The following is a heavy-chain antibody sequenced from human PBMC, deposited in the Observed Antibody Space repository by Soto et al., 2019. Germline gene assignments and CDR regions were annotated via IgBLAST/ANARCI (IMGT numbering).Heavy chain of an antibody. CDR1: GGSFSGYY. CDR3: ARAIAVGHDAFDI. Sequence: QVQLQQWGAGLLKPSETLSLTCAVYGGSFSGYYWSWIRQPPGKGLEWIGEINHSGSTNYNPSPKSRVTISVDTSKNQFSLKLSSVTAADTAVYYCARAIAVGHDAFDIWGQGTMVTVSS. J-gene: IGHJ3*02. CDR2: INHSGST. V-gene: IGHV4-34*01. D-gene: IGHD6-19*01.